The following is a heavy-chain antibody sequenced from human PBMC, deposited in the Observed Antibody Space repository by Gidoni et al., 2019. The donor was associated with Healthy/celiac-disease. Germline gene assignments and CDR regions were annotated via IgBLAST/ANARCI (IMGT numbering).Heavy chain of an antibody. CDR2: IWYDGSNK. Sequence: SYGMHWVRQAPGKGLERVAVIWYDGSNKYYADSVKGRFTISRDNSKNTLYLQMNSLRAEDTAVYYCARDGMMRGIAVAGTYDVYWGQGTLVTVSS. V-gene: IGHV3-33*01. CDR1: SYG. D-gene: IGHD6-19*01. J-gene: IGHJ4*02. CDR3: ARDGMMRGIAVAGTYDVY.